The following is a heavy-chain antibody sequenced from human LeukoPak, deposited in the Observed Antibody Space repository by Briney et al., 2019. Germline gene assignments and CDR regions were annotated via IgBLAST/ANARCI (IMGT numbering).Heavy chain of an antibody. V-gene: IGHV3-30*18. J-gene: IGHJ4*02. CDR1: GFTFSSYG. CDR2: ISYDGSNK. D-gene: IGHD6-19*01. Sequence: GGSLRLSCAASGFTFSSYGMHWVRQAPGKGLEWVAVISYDGSNKYYADSVKGRFTISRDNFKNTLYLQMNSLRAEDTAVYYCAKLAVAGTESPFDYWGRGTLVTVSS. CDR3: AKLAVAGTESPFDY.